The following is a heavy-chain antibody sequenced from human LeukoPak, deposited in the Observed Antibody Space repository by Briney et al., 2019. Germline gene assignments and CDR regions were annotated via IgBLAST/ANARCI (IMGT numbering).Heavy chain of an antibody. J-gene: IGHJ5*02. V-gene: IGHV1-2*02. D-gene: IGHD6-13*01. CDR1: GYTFTGYY. CDR2: INPNSGGT. CDR3: ARAREGYSGSWYTWFDP. Sequence: AASVKVSCKASGYTFTGYYMHWVRQAPGQGLEWMGWINPNSGGTNYAQKFQGRVTMTRDTSISTAYMELSRLRSDDTAVYYCARAREGYSGSWYTWFDPWGQGTLVTVSS.